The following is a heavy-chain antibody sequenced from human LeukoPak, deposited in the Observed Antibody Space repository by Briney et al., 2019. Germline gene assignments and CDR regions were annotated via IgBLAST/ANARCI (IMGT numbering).Heavy chain of an antibody. CDR3: ARELEQLYDS. D-gene: IGHD1/OR15-1a*01. CDR1: GGSISSYF. Sequence: SETLSLTCTVSGGSISSYFWSWIRQPPGKGLAWIGYIYYSGSANYNPSLKSRVTISVDTSKNQFSLKLSSVTAADPAVYYCARELEQLYDSWGKGTLVTVS. CDR2: IYYSGSA. V-gene: IGHV4-59*01. J-gene: IGHJ5*01.